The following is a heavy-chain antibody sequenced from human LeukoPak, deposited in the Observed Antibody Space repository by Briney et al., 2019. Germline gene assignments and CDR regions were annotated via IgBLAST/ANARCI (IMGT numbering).Heavy chain of an antibody. J-gene: IGHJ4*02. CDR2: ISSSSSYI. CDR1: GFTFSSYS. D-gene: IGHD3-22*01. Sequence: KPGGSLRLSCAASGFTFSSYSMNWVRQAPGKGLEWVSSISSSSSYIYYADSVKGRFTISRDNAKNSLYLQMNSLRAEDTAVYYCARGGHYYDSSGYYYVSYWGQGTLVTVSS. CDR3: ARGGHYYDSSGYYYVSY. V-gene: IGHV3-21*01.